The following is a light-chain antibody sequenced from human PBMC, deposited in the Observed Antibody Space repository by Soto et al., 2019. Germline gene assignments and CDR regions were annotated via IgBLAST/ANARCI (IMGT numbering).Light chain of an antibody. J-gene: IGLJ2*01. CDR2: EYN. Sequence: NFMLTQPHSVSESPGKTVTISCTGSSGSIASNYVQWYQQRPGSAPTTVIYEYNQKPSGVPDRFSGSIDSSSNSASLTISGLKTEDEADYYCQSYDSSNVIFGGGTQLTVL. CDR1: SGSIASNY. V-gene: IGLV6-57*02. CDR3: QSYDSSNVI.